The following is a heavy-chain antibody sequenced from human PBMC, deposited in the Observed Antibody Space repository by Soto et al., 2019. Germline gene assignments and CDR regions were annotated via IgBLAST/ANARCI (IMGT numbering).Heavy chain of an antibody. Sequence: VQLVGSGGGVVQPGRSLRLSCAASGFTFRNYPMNWVRQAPDKGLQWVAVISYDGSNRDYADSVRGRFTISRDNSKNPLYLQMNRLRPDDTAVYYCAQLLGGSYAFEIWGQGTMVTVSS. V-gene: IGHV3-30-3*01. CDR3: AQLLGGSYAFEI. J-gene: IGHJ3*02. D-gene: IGHD1-26*01. CDR1: GFTFRNYP. CDR2: ISYDGSNR.